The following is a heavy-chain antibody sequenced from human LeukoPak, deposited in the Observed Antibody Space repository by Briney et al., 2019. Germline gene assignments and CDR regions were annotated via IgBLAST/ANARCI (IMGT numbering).Heavy chain of an antibody. CDR2: ISYDGSNK. CDR3: AKGLIGGYDFMDYYYGMDV. D-gene: IGHD5-12*01. V-gene: IGHV3-30*18. Sequence: SGGSLRLSCAASGFTFSSYGMHWVRQAPGKGLEWVAVISYDGSNKYYADSVKGRFTISRDNSKNTLYLQMDSLRAEDTAVYYCAKGLIGGYDFMDYYYGMDVWGQGATVTVSS. CDR1: GFTFSSYG. J-gene: IGHJ6*02.